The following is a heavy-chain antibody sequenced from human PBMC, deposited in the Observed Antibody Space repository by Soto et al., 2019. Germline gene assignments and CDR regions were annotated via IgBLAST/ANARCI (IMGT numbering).Heavy chain of an antibody. CDR3: AARGPPYYYYYMDV. Sequence: GESLKISCAASGFTFSSYAMSWVRQAPGKGLEWVSAISGSGGSTYYADSVKGRFTISRDNSKNTLYLQMNSLRAEDTAVYYCAARGPPYYYYYMDVWGKGTTVTVSS. J-gene: IGHJ6*03. V-gene: IGHV3-23*01. CDR2: ISGSGGST. CDR1: GFTFSSYA. D-gene: IGHD3-10*01.